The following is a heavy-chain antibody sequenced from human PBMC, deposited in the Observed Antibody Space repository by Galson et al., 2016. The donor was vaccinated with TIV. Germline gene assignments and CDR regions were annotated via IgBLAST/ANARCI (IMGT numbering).Heavy chain of an antibody. CDR1: GYPFTNYD. J-gene: IGHJ4*02. D-gene: IGHD4-23*01. CDR2: MSPNSGYT. V-gene: IGHV1-8*01. Sequence: VKVSCKASGYPFTNYDINWVRQASGQGLEWIGWMSPNSGYTFYAENFLGRVTMTMDPSISTVYMELSSLRSDDTAVYYCARGVTEGVDYWGQGTLVPVSS. CDR3: ARGVTEGVDY.